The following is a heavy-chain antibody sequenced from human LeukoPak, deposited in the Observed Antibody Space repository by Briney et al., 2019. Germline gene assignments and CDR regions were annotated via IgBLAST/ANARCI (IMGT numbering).Heavy chain of an antibody. V-gene: IGHV4-61*02. CDR1: GGSISSSSYY. J-gene: IGHJ4*02. D-gene: IGHD3-10*01. CDR2: IYTSGRT. Sequence: TLSLTCTVSGGSISSSSYYWNWIRQPAGKGLEWIGRIYTSGRTNYNLSLKNRVTISVDTSKNQFSLKLSSVTAADTAVNYCAREYYYGSGSFDYWGQGTLVTVSS. CDR3: AREYYYGSGSFDY.